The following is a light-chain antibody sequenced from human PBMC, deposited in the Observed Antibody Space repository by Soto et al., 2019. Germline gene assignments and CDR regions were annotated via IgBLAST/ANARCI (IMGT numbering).Light chain of an antibody. J-gene: IGKJ1*01. Sequence: EIVLTQSPGTLSLSPGERATLSCRSSQSVSSNYLAWYQQKPDQAPRLVIYDVSGRATGIPDRFSGSGSGTDSTLTISRLEPEDFAVYYCQQYGRSPTFGQGTKVEIK. CDR1: QSVSSNY. CDR2: DVS. V-gene: IGKV3-20*01. CDR3: QQYGRSPT.